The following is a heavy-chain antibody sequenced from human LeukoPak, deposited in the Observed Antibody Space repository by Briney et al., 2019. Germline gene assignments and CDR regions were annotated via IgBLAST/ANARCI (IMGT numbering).Heavy chain of an antibody. V-gene: IGHV1-2*02. Sequence: GPVKVSFKASGYTFTGYYMHWGRQAPGQGVEWMGWINPNSGGTNYAQKFQGRVTMTRDTSISTAYMELSRLRSDDTAVYYCARGRGDFDYWGQGTLVTVSS. CDR1: GYTFTGYY. J-gene: IGHJ4*02. CDR2: INPNSGGT. CDR3: ARGRGDFDY.